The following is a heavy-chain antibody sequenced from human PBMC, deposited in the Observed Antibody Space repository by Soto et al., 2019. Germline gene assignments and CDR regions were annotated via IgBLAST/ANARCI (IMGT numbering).Heavy chain of an antibody. Sequence: GGPLRLSCAGSGFTFGSYSMNWVRQAAGKGLEWIAYISYDSDTIQYADSVKGRFTISRDNAKNSLYLQMNSLRDEDTAVYYCARLYYDYVWGQGTTVTVSS. CDR2: ISYDSDTI. V-gene: IGHV3-48*02. J-gene: IGHJ6*02. D-gene: IGHD3-3*01. CDR1: GFTFGSYS. CDR3: ARLYYDYV.